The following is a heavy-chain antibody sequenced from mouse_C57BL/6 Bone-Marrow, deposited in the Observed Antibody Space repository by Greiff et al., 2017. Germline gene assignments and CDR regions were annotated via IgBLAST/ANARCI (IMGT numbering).Heavy chain of an antibody. J-gene: IGHJ1*03. CDR1: GYTFTSYW. CDR3: ACTTAVLYFDV. D-gene: IGHD1-2*01. CDR2: IHPNSGSN. Sequence: QVQLKQPGAELVKPGASVKLSCKASGYTFTSYWMHWVKQRPGQGLEWIGMIHPNSGSNNYNEKFKSKATLTVDKSSSTAYMQLSSLTSEDSAVYYCACTTAVLYFDVWGTGTTVTVSS. V-gene: IGHV1-64*01.